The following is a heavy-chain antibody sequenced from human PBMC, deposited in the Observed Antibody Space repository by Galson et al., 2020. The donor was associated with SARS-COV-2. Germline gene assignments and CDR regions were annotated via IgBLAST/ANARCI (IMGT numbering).Heavy chain of an antibody. D-gene: IGHD6-19*01. CDR2: IYSGGST. Sequence: GESLKISCAASGFTFSSYAMSWVRQAPGKGLEWVSVIYSGGSTYYADSVKGRFTISRDNSKNTLYLQMNSLRAEDTAVYYCAKEGSGWYYYWGQGTLVTVSS. J-gene: IGHJ4*02. CDR3: AKEGSGWYYY. CDR1: GFTFSSYA. V-gene: IGHV3-23*03.